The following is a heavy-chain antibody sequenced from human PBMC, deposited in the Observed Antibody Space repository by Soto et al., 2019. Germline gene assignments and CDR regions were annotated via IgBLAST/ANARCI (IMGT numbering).Heavy chain of an antibody. CDR2: ISYDGSSK. Sequence: QVQLVESGGGVVQPGRSLRLSCAASGFIFRNYVIHWVRQAPGKGLEWVALISYDGSSKYYADSVKGRFTISRDNSKNTLYLQINSLSAEDTAVYYCTRADPTVTLSVFDPWGQGTLVTVSS. CDR1: GFIFRNYV. D-gene: IGHD4-17*01. CDR3: TRADPTVTLSVFDP. J-gene: IGHJ5*02. V-gene: IGHV3-30-3*01.